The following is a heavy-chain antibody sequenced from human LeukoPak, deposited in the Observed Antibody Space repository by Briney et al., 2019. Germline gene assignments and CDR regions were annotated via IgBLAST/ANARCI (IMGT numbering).Heavy chain of an antibody. CDR2: IKEDGSEK. CDR1: GFTFSNYW. V-gene: IGHV3-7*01. Sequence: GGSLRLSCAASGFTFSNYWMSWVRQAPGKGLEWVANIKEDGSEKYYVDSVKGRFTISRDNARNSLYLQMNSLRAEDTAVYHCASGRQLGYWGQGTLVTVSS. J-gene: IGHJ4*02. D-gene: IGHD6-13*01. CDR3: ASGRQLGY.